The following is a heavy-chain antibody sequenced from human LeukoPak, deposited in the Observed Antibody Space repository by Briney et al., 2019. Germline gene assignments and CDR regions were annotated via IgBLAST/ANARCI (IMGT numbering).Heavy chain of an antibody. CDR1: EFTFSSDC. CDR2: IKQDGGQI. Sequence: PGGSMRLSCAASEFTFSSDCISWVRQAPGKGLEWVANIKQDGGQIYYLDSVKGRFTVSRDNAKNSLYLQMNSLRAEDTAVYYCARLGARQMLEYWGQGTLVTVSS. CDR3: ARLGARQMLEY. V-gene: IGHV3-7*01. D-gene: IGHD4-17*01. J-gene: IGHJ4*02.